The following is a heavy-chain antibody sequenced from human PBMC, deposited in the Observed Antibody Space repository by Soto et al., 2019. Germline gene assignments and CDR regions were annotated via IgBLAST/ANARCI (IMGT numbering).Heavy chain of an antibody. CDR2: ISGSGGST. CDR1: GFTFSSYA. V-gene: IGHV3-23*01. CDR3: AKNRGSGGSRQTLYYFDY. Sequence: EVQLLESGGGLVQPGGSLRLSCAASGFTFSSYAMSWVRQAPGKGLEWVSAISGSGGSTYYADSVKGRFTISRDNSKNTLYLQMNSLRAEDTAVYYCAKNRGSGGSRQTLYYFDYWGQGTLVTVSS. D-gene: IGHD2-15*01. J-gene: IGHJ4*02.